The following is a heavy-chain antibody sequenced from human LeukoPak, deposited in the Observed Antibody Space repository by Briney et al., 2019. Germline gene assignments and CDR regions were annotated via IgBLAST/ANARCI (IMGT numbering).Heavy chain of an antibody. V-gene: IGHV5-51*01. CDR1: GYSFTSYW. CDR2: IYPGDSDT. D-gene: IGHD3-10*01. CDR3: AKSAGGALYV. J-gene: IGHJ3*01. Sequence: GGALMIHCKGSGYSFTSYWMGWVRQMPGKGLEWMGIIYPGDSDTRYSPSFQGQVTITADKSISTAYLQWSSLKASDTAMYYCAKSAGGALYVWGQGTMVTVSS.